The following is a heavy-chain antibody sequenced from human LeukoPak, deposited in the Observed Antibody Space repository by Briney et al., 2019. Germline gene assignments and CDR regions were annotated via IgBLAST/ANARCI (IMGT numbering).Heavy chain of an antibody. CDR1: GFTFSSYG. D-gene: IGHD1-26*01. V-gene: IGHV3-30*18. CDR2: ISYDGSNK. Sequence: GGSLRLSCAASGFTFSSYGMHWVRQAPGKGLEWVAVISYDGSNKYYADSVKGRFTISRDNSKNTLYLQMNSLRAEDTAVYYCAKASGSSYRDYYYYMDVWGKGTTVTVSS. CDR3: AKASGSSYRDYYYYMDV. J-gene: IGHJ6*03.